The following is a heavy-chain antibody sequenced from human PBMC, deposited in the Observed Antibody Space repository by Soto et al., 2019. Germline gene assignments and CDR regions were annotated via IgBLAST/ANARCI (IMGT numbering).Heavy chain of an antibody. CDR1: GSAITRYY. CDR2: INPVGGSA. Sequence: QVDLVQSGAEVKKPGASVTISCKASGSAITRYYIHWVRQAPGRGLEWMGIINPVGGSASYAQTFQDRVTIDKDTSTGTVYMDLRRLRTEDTAVYYCATVTSGWLLIGADVWGQGTPVNVAS. J-gene: IGHJ6*02. V-gene: IGHV1-46*01. CDR3: ATVTSGWLLIGADV. D-gene: IGHD6-19*01.